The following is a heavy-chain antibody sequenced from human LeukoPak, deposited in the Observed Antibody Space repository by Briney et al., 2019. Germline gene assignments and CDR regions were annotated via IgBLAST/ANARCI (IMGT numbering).Heavy chain of an antibody. D-gene: IGHD2-15*01. V-gene: IGHV1-46*01. CDR3: ARDCSGGSCYDY. CDR2: INPSGGST. J-gene: IGHJ4*02. CDR1: GYTFTSYY. Sequence: ASGKVSCKASGYTFTSYYMHWVRQAPGQGLEWMGIINPSGGSTSYAQKFQGRVTMTRDMSTSTVYMELSSLRSEDTAVYYCARDCSGGSCYDYWGQGTLVTVSS.